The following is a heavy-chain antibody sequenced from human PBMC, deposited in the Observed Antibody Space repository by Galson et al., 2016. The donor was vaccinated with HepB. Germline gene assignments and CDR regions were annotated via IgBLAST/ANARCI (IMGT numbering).Heavy chain of an antibody. CDR2: VNPGGST. V-gene: IGHV4-34*01. D-gene: IGHD2-2*02. Sequence: SETLSLTCAVYGGSFSGFYWSWIRQSPGKGLQWIGEVNPGGSTHYNPSLKSRVTISADTSKNQFSLKLSAVTAADTAVYYCARGPLGYCPSADCYTNDYWGQGILVTVSS. CDR3: ARGPLGYCPSADCYTNDY. J-gene: IGHJ4*02. CDR1: GGSFSGFY.